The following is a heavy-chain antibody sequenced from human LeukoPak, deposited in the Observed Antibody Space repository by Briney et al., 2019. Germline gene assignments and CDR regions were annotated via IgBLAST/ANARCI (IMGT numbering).Heavy chain of an antibody. CDR1: GFTFSSFW. J-gene: IGHJ3*02. D-gene: IGHD6-19*01. CDR2: IKEDGSDK. V-gene: IGHV3-7*04. CDR3: ARVHHSSGVFWAPFDAFDI. Sequence: PGGSLRLSCAASGFTFSSFWMAWVRQAPGKGLEWVANIKEDGSDKYYVDSVKGRFTISRDNAKNSLYLQMNRLRAEDTAVYYCARVHHSSGVFWAPFDAFDIWGQGTMVTVSS.